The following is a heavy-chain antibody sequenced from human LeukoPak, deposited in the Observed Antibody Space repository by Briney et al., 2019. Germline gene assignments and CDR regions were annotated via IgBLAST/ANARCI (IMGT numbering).Heavy chain of an antibody. J-gene: IGHJ3*02. CDR2: IYHSGST. V-gene: IGHV4-4*02. CDR3: ARETFYRAPPYGSGDAFDI. D-gene: IGHD3-10*01. CDR1: GGSISSSNW. Sequence: PSGTLSLTCAVSGGSISSSNWWSWVRQPPGKGLEWIGEIYHSGSTNYNPSLKSRVTISVDKSKNQFSLKLSSVTAADTAVYYCARETFYRAPPYGSGDAFDIWGQGTMVTVSS.